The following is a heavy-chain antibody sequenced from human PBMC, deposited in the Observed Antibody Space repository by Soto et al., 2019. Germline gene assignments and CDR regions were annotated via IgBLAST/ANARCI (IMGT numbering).Heavy chain of an antibody. CDR1: GFTVSSNY. D-gene: IGHD6-19*01. V-gene: IGHV3-53*04. CDR2: IYSGGST. CDR3: ARDSLTGYSSGWYPV. J-gene: IGHJ4*02. Sequence: GGSLRLSCAASGFTVSSNYMSWVRQAPGKGLEWVSVIYSGGSTYYADSVKGRFTISRHNSKNTLYLQMNSLRAEDTAVYYCARDSLTGYSSGWYPVWGQGTLVTVSS.